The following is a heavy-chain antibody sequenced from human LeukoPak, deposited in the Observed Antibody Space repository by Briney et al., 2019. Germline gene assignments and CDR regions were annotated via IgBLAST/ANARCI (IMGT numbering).Heavy chain of an antibody. D-gene: IGHD2/OR15-2a*01. V-gene: IGHV3-74*01. J-gene: IGHJ6*02. CDR3: ARVGTTSNFYYYYGMDV. Sequence: GECLRLSCAASGFTFSSYWMYWVRQAPGKGLVWVSRINRDGSTTSYADSVKGRFTISRDNAKNTLYLQMNSLRAEDTAVYYCARVGTTSNFYYYYGMDVWGQGTTVT. CDR2: INRDGSTT. CDR1: GFTFSSYW.